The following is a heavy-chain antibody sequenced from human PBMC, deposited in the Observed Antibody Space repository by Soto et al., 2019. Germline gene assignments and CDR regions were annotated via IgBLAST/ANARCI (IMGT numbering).Heavy chain of an antibody. CDR3: ARITEAPRTAWLGTWRFGAFDI. D-gene: IGHD1-7*01. V-gene: IGHV3-7*01. CDR2: IKQDGSEK. CDR1: GFTFSSYW. J-gene: IGHJ3*02. Sequence: PGGSLRLSCAASGFTFSSYWMSWVRQAPGKGLEWVANIKQDGSEKYYVDSVKGRFTISRDNAKNSLYLQMNSLRAEDTAVYYCARITEAPRTAWLGTWRFGAFDIWGQGTIVTVSS.